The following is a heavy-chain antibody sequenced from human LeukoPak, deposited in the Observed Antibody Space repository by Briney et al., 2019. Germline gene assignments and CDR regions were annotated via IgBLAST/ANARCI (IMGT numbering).Heavy chain of an antibody. D-gene: IGHD2-2*01. CDR1: GYTFTSYG. Sequence: ASVKVSCKASGYTFTSYGISRVRQAPGQGLEWMGWISAYNGNTNYAQKLQGRVTMTTDTSTSTAYMELRSLRSDDTAVYYCAREGYCSSTSCYYYYYMDVWGKGTTVTISS. V-gene: IGHV1-18*01. J-gene: IGHJ6*03. CDR3: AREGYCSSTSCYYYYYMDV. CDR2: ISAYNGNT.